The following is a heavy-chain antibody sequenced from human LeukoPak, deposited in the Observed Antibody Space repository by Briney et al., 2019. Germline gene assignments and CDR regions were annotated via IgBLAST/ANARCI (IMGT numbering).Heavy chain of an antibody. CDR2: IYYSGST. V-gene: IGHV4-59*01. Sequence: SETLSLTCTVSGDSISSYYWSWIRQPPGKGLEWIGYIYYSGSTNYNPSLKSRVTISVDTSKNQFSLKLSSVTAADTAVYYCARVGFGYYDSSGYYDWFDPWGQGTLVTVSS. CDR3: ARVGFGYYDSSGYYDWFDP. CDR1: GDSISSYY. J-gene: IGHJ5*02. D-gene: IGHD3-22*01.